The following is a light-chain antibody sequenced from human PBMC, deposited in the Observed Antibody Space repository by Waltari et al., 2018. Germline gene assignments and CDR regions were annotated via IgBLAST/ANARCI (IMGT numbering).Light chain of an antibody. CDR2: LNSDGSH. Sequence: QLVLTQSPSASASLGASVKLTCTLSSGHSSYAIAWHQQPPEKGPRYLMKLNSDGSHSKVHGIPDRFSGSSSGAGRYLTISSLQSEDEADYYCQTWGTGIYVVFGGGTKLTVL. CDR1: SGHSSYA. J-gene: IGLJ2*01. CDR3: QTWGTGIYVV. V-gene: IGLV4-69*01.